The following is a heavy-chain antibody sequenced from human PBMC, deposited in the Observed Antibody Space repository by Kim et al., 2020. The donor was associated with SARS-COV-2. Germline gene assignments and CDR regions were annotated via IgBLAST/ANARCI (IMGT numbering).Heavy chain of an antibody. J-gene: IGHJ4*02. CDR2: MNPNSGNT. CDR3: ARRVGSGWEYYFDY. V-gene: IGHV1-8*01. D-gene: IGHD6-19*01. Sequence: ASVKVSCKASGYTFTSYDINWVRQATGQGLEWMGWMNPNSGNTGYAQKFQGRVTMTRNTSISTAYMELSSLRSEDTAVYYCARRVGSGWEYYFDYWCQGTLVTVSS. CDR1: GYTFTSYD.